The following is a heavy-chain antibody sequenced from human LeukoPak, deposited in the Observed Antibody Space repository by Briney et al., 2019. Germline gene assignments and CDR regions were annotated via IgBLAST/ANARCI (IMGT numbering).Heavy chain of an antibody. Sequence: GGSLRLSCAASGSTFSSYAMGWVRQAPGKGLEWVAVISGSGASTDYADSVKGRFTISRDNSKNTLYLQMNSLRAEDTAVYYCAKLWGSKVPFDYWGQGTLVTVSS. J-gene: IGHJ4*02. V-gene: IGHV3-23*01. D-gene: IGHD7-27*01. CDR3: AKLWGSKVPFDY. CDR1: GSTFSSYA. CDR2: ISGSGAST.